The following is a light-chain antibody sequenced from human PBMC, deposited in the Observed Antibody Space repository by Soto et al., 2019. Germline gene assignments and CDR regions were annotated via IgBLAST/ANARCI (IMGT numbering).Light chain of an antibody. CDR3: NSYTSSTTYV. CDR1: SSDIGDYNY. V-gene: IGLV2-8*01. Sequence: QSALTQPPSASGSLGQSVTISCTGTSSDIGDYNYVSWYQQHAGKAPKLMIYEVSQRPSGVPDRFSGSKSGNTASLTISALQAEDEADYYCNSYTSSTTYVFGTGTKLTVL. J-gene: IGLJ1*01. CDR2: EVS.